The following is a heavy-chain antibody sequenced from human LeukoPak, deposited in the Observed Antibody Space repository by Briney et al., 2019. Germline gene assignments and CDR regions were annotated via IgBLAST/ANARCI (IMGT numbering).Heavy chain of an antibody. CDR1: GFTFRSYG. D-gene: IGHD4-17*01. CDR3: AKGMTTGPRSVYHYMDV. J-gene: IGHJ6*03. CDR2: LWYDGSNE. V-gene: IGHV3-33*06. Sequence: GGSLRLSCVASGFTFRSYGMHWVRQAPGKGLEWLSLLWYDGSNEYYADSVKGRFTISRDNSKNTLYLQMNSLRAEDTAVYYCAKGMTTGPRSVYHYMDVWRKGTTVTVSS.